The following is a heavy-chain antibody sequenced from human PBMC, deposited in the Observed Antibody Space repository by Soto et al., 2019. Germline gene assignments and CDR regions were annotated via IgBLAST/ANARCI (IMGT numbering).Heavy chain of an antibody. J-gene: IGHJ2*01. CDR1: GFTFSSYG. CDR2: ISYDGSNK. D-gene: IGHD2-2*01. CDR3: ARAYCSSTSCYPFGWYFDL. Sequence: QVQLVESGGGVVQPGRSLRLSCVASGFTFSSYGMHWVRQAPGKGLEWVAVISYDGSNKYYADSVKGRFTISRDNSKNTRYLQMNSLRAEDTAVYYCARAYCSSTSCYPFGWYFDLWGRGTLVTVSS. V-gene: IGHV3-30*03.